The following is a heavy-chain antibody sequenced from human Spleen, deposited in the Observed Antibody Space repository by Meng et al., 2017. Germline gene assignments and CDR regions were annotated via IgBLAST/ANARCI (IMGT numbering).Heavy chain of an antibody. J-gene: IGHJ3*02. CDR1: GFTFSSDW. CDR2: ISYDGSDK. D-gene: IGHD3-10*01. Sequence: GESLKISCAASGFTFSSDWMSWVRQAPGKGLEWVAVISYDGSDKYYADSVKGRFAVSRDNSENTLYLQMNSLRAEDTAVYYCARDPNQITMVRGAIDIWGHATMVTVSS. CDR3: ARDPNQITMVRGAIDI. V-gene: IGHV3-30*09.